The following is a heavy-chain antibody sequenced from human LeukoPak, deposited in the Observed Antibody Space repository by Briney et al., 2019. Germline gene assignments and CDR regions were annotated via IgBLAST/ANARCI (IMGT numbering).Heavy chain of an antibody. J-gene: IGHJ4*02. CDR1: GGSISSSNW. CDR3: ARTAMVRGLVFDY. D-gene: IGHD3-10*01. V-gene: IGHV4-4*02. CDR2: IYHSGST. Sequence: PSETLSLTCAVSGGSISSSNWWSWVRQPPGKGLEWIGEIYHSGSTNYNPSLKSRVTISVDKSKNQFSLKLSSVTAADTAVYYCARTAMVRGLVFDYWGQGTLVTVSS.